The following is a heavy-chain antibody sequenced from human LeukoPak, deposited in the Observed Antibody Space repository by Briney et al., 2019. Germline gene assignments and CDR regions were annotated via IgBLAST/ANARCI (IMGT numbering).Heavy chain of an antibody. D-gene: IGHD3-22*01. J-gene: IGHJ5*02. CDR1: GGSISSGDYY. V-gene: IGHV4-30-4*01. Sequence: SQTLSLTCTVSGGSISSGDYYWSWIRQPPGKGLERVGYIYYSGSSYYNPSLKSRVTIPVDTSKNQFSLKLTSVTAADTAVYYCARPYYYDSRIDPWGQGTLVTVSS. CDR3: ARPYYYDSRIDP. CDR2: IYYSGSS.